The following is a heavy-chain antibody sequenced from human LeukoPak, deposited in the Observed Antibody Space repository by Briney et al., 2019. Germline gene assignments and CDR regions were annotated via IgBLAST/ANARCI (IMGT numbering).Heavy chain of an antibody. Sequence: GGSLRLSCAASGFTFSSYGMHWVRQAPGKGLEWVAYIQYDGSNEQYADPVKGRFSISRDSSKNILYLQMNSLRAEDTAVYYCAKGPLLWDWGQGTLVTVSS. J-gene: IGHJ4*02. D-gene: IGHD2/OR15-2a*01. CDR3: AKGPLLWD. V-gene: IGHV3-30*02. CDR1: GFTFSSYG. CDR2: IQYDGSNE.